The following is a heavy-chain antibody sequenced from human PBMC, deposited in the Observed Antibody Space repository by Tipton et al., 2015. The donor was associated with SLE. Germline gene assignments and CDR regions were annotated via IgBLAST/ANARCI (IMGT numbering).Heavy chain of an antibody. CDR2: LYATGGG. J-gene: IGHJ4*02. Sequence: TLSLTCTVSGGSISSSSYYWGWIRQPPGKGLEWIGSLYATGGGDCNPSLKSRVTISLDTSNNQFSLRLSSVTAADTAIYFCARAKRIIAVTGTSPHYFDSWGQGTLVTVSS. V-gene: IGHV4-39*07. D-gene: IGHD6-19*01. CDR3: ARAKRIIAVTGTSPHYFDS. CDR1: GGSISSSSYY.